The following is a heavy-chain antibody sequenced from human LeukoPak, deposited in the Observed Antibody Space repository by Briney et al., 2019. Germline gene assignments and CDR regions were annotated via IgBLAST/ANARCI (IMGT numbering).Heavy chain of an antibody. CDR1: GSTFTGYY. CDR2: INPNSGGT. D-gene: IGHD6-13*01. V-gene: IGHV1-2*02. CDR3: ATVTSSSWGNWFDP. Sequence: ASVKVSCKASGSTFTGYYMHWVRQAPGQGLEWMGWINPNSGGTNYAQKFQGRVTMTRDTSISTAYMELSRLRSDDTAVYYCATVTSSSWGNWFDPWGQGTLVTVSS. J-gene: IGHJ5*02.